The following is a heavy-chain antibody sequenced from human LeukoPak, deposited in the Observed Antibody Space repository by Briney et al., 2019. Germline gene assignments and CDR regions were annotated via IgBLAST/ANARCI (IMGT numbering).Heavy chain of an antibody. CDR3: ARRGGMYTYSYYDMDV. CDR2: INHSGST. J-gene: IGHJ6*03. D-gene: IGHD1-14*01. V-gene: IGHV4-34*01. CDR1: GESFSGYY. Sequence: PSEALSLTCAVYGESFSGYYWSWIRQPPGKGLGWIGEINHSGSTNYNPSLKSRVTILIDTSKNHFSLKLTSVTAADTAVYSCARRGGMYTYSYYDMDVWGRRTTVTVSS.